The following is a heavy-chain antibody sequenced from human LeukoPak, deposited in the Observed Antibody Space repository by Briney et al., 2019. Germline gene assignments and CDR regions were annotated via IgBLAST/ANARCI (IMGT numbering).Heavy chain of an antibody. CDR1: GFTFTSYG. CDR2: ISDDGSNK. CDR3: AKEGRYGDYVNY. J-gene: IGHJ4*02. Sequence: GSLRLSCAASGFTFTSYGMHWVRQAPGKGLEWVAVISDDGSNKYYADSVKGRFTISRDNSRNTLYLQMNSLRAEDTAVYYCAKEGRYGDYVNYWGQGTLVTVSS. D-gene: IGHD4-17*01. V-gene: IGHV3-30*18.